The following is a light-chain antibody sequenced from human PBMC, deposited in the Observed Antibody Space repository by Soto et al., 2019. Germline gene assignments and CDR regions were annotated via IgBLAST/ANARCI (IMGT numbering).Light chain of an antibody. V-gene: IGLV2-23*02. CDR3: CSYAGSFYV. CDR1: RSDGGSYNL. Sequence: SAPTQPAPGSASPGQSIALSRPGNRSDGGSYNLVSWYQQHPGKAPKLMIYEVSKRPSGVSNRFSGSKSGNTASLTISGLQAEDEADYYCCSYAGSFYVFGTGTKVTVL. J-gene: IGLJ1*01. CDR2: EVS.